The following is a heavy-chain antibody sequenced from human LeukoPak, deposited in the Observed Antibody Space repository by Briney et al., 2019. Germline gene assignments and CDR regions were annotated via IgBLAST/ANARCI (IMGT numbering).Heavy chain of an antibody. D-gene: IGHD3-22*01. Sequence: ASVKVSCKASGGTFSSYAISWVRQAPGQGLEWMGGIIPIFGTANYAQKFQGRVTITADESTSTAYMELSSLRSEDTAVYYCARGPTDVVIYHDMGGNYYYYYMDVWGKGTTVTVSS. CDR3: ARGPTDVVIYHDMGGNYYYYYMDV. CDR1: GGTFSSYA. J-gene: IGHJ6*03. V-gene: IGHV1-69*13. CDR2: IIPIFGTA.